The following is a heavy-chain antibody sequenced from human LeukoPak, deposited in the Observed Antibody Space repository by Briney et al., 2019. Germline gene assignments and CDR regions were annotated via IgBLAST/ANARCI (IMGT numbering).Heavy chain of an antibody. CDR3: ARVGTHSSSWSYPSPASYFDY. J-gene: IGHJ4*02. V-gene: IGHV4-39*07. CDR2: IYYSGST. CDR1: GGSISSSSYY. D-gene: IGHD6-13*01. Sequence: SETLSLTCTVSGGSISSSSYYWGWIRQPPGKGLEWIGSIYYSGSTYYNPSLKSRVTISVDTSKNQFSLKLSSVTAADTAVYYCARVGTHSSSWSYPSPASYFDYWAQGTLVTVSS.